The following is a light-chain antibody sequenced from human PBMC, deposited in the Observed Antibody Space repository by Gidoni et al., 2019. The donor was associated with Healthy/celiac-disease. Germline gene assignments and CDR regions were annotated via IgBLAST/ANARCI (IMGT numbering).Light chain of an antibody. V-gene: IGKV1-5*03. CDR3: QQYNSDWT. CDR2: KAS. CDR1: QSISSW. Sequence: DIQMTPSPSTLSASVGDSVTITCRASQSISSWLAWYQQKPGKAPKLLIYKASSLESGVPSRFSSSGSGTEFTLTISSLQPDDFATYYCQQYNSDWTFGQGTKVEIK. J-gene: IGKJ1*01.